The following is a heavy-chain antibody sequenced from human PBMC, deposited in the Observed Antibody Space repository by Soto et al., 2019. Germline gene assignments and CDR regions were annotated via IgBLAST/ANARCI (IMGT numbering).Heavy chain of an antibody. V-gene: IGHV2-5*02. J-gene: IGHJ4*02. D-gene: IGHD5-12*01. CDR3: ARLTRGVYDLDRLWEKFDY. Sequence: QITVKESGLPLVKPTETLTLTCTFSGFSLSSIGMGVGWIRQPPGKALEWLTLIYWDDDKRYSPSLSSRLTTTKDPSKNQVDLTMTNMDPVDTATYYCARLTRGVYDLDRLWEKFDYWGQGALVTVS. CDR2: IYWDDDK. CDR1: GFSLSSIGMG.